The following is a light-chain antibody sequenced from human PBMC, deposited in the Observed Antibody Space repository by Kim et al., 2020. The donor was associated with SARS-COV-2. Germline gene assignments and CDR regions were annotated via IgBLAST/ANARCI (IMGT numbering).Light chain of an antibody. V-gene: IGKV3-20*01. J-gene: IGKJ3*01. Sequence: SPGERATLAGRARQSVSSNYLAWYQQKPAQAPRLLIYGASSRATGIPDRFSGSGSGTDFTLTISRLEPEDFAVYYCQQYGSSPFTFGPGTKVDIK. CDR1: QSVSSNY. CDR2: GAS. CDR3: QQYGSSPFT.